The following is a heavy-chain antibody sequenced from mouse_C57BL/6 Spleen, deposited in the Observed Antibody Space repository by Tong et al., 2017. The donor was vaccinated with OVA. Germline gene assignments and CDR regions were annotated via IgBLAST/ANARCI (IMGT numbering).Heavy chain of an antibody. CDR3: ARHDDLYAMDY. D-gene: IGHD2-3*01. CDR2: ISDGGSYT. J-gene: IGHJ4*01. Sequence: EVQLQESGGGLVKPGGSLKLSCAASGFTFSSYAMSWVRQTPEKRLEWVATISDGGSYTYYPDSGKGRFTISRDNAKNALNLQMSTLKSEDSAMYYCARHDDLYAMDYWGQGTSVTVSS. CDR1: GFTFSSYA. V-gene: IGHV5-4*01.